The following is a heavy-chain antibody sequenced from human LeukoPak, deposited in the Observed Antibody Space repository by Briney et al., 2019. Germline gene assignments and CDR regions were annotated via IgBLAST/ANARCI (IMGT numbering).Heavy chain of an antibody. J-gene: IGHJ4*02. Sequence: PSETLSLTCAVYGGSFSGYYWSWIRQPPGKGLEWIGEINHSGSTNYNPSLKSRVTISVDTSKNQFSLKLSSVTAADTAVYYCARRRGGIAAAGPFDYWGQGTLVTVSS. CDR2: INHSGST. CDR3: ARRRGGIAAAGPFDY. V-gene: IGHV4-34*01. CDR1: GGSFSGYY. D-gene: IGHD6-13*01.